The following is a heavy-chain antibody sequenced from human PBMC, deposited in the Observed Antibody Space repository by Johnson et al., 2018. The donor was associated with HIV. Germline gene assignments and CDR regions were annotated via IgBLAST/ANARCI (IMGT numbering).Heavy chain of an antibody. V-gene: IGHV3-30-3*01. CDR3: AREIGYRRSWYLGSGWYPDAFDI. Sequence: QVQLVESGGGVVQPGRSLRLSCAASGFTFSSYAIHWVRQAPGKGLEWVAVISYDENNKYYADSVKARFTISRDSSKNTLYLQMNSLRAEDTAVYYCAREIGYRRSWYLGSGWYPDAFDIWGQGTMVTVSS. CDR2: ISYDENNK. CDR1: GFTFSSYA. D-gene: IGHD6-13*01. J-gene: IGHJ3*02.